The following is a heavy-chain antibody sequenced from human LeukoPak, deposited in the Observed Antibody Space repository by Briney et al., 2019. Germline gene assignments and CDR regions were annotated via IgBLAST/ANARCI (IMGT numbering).Heavy chain of an antibody. Sequence: GGSLRLSCAASGFTFSSYAMSWVRQAPGKGLEWVSAISGSGGSTYYADSVKGRFTISRDNAKNSLYLQMNSLRAEDTAVYYCARDPYYDFWSGYYKEAYWGQGTLVTVSS. CDR3: ARDPYYDFWSGYYKEAY. J-gene: IGHJ4*02. D-gene: IGHD3-3*01. CDR2: ISGSGGST. CDR1: GFTFSSYA. V-gene: IGHV3-23*01.